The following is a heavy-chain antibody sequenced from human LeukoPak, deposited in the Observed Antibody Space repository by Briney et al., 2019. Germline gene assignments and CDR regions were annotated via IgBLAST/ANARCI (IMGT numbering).Heavy chain of an antibody. V-gene: IGHV3-7*01. D-gene: IGHD3-9*01. CDR3: ASDHYDILTGYQPNWFDP. CDR1: GFTFSSYW. Sequence: PGGSLRLSCAASGFTFSSYWMSWVRQAPGKGLEWVANIKQDGSAKYYVDSVKGRFTISRDNAKNSLYLQMNSLRAEDTAVYYCASDHYDILTGYQPNWFDPWGQGTLVTVSS. CDR2: IKQDGSAK. J-gene: IGHJ5*02.